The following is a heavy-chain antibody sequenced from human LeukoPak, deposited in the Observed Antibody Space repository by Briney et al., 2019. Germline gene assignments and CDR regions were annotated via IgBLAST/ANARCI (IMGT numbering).Heavy chain of an antibody. CDR1: GFTFSSYG. J-gene: IGHJ5*02. D-gene: IGHD3-10*01. CDR2: ISYDGSNK. CDR3: SKIRSYYAWFDP. V-gene: IGHV3-30*18. Sequence: QPGRSLRLSCAASGFTFSSYGMHWVRQAPGKGLEWVAVISYDGSNKYYADSVKGRFTISRDNSKNTLYLQMNSLRAEDTAVYYCSKIRSYYAWFDPWGQGTLVTVSS.